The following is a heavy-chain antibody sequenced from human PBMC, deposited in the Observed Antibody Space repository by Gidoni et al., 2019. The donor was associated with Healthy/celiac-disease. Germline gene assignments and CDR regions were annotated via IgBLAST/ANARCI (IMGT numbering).Heavy chain of an antibody. D-gene: IGHD5-18*01. Sequence: QVQLVQSGAEVKKPGASVTVSCKASGYTFTSYDITWVRQATGQGLEWMGWMNPNSGNTGYAQKFQGRVTMTRNTSISTAYMELSSLRSEDTAVYYCARTPSGVGIQRNYYYGMDVWGQGTTVTVSS. CDR3: ARTPSGVGIQRNYYYGMDV. CDR2: MNPNSGNT. CDR1: GYTFTSYD. J-gene: IGHJ6*02. V-gene: IGHV1-8*01.